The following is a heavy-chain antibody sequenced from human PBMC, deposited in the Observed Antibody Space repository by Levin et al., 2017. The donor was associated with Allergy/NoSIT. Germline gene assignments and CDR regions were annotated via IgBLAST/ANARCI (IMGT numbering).Heavy chain of an antibody. CDR1: GGSVNSGSYY. CDR2: IDYSGST. Sequence: ESLKISCTVSGGSVNSGSYYWSWTRQPPGKGLEWIGYIDYSGSTDYNPSLKSRVTISVDTSRNQFSLKLSSLTAADTAAYYCARHFGYAYAYVDYWGQGTLVTVSS. D-gene: IGHD5-18*01. CDR3: ARHFGYAYAYVDY. V-gene: IGHV4-61*01. J-gene: IGHJ4*02.